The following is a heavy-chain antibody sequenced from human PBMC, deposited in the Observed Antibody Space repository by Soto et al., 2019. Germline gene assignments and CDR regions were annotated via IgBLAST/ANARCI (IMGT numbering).Heavy chain of an antibody. CDR1: VFTFSNYG. CDR2: ISSSGDNT. D-gene: IGHD5-18*01. J-gene: IGHJ4*02. CDR3: VKELPTFYSYGYN. Sequence: WGSLRICCSSSVFTFSNYGMLWVRQAPGKGLQYVSGISSSGDNTYYADSVKGRFTISRDNSENTVYLQMSSLRPEDTAVYYCVKELPTFYSYGYNWGQGILVTVSS. V-gene: IGHV3-64D*06.